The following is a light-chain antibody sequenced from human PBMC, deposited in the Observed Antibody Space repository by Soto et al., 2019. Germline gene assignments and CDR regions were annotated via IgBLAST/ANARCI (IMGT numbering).Light chain of an antibody. CDR1: SSDVGGYNY. CDR2: EVS. J-gene: IGLJ2*01. CDR3: SSYAGSNNLVV. Sequence: QHVLTQPPSASGSPGQSVTISCTGTSSDVGGYNYVSWYQQHPGKAPKLMIYEVSKRPSGVPDRFSGSKSGNTASLTVSGLQAEDEADYYCSSYAGSNNLVVFGGGTKLTVL. V-gene: IGLV2-8*01.